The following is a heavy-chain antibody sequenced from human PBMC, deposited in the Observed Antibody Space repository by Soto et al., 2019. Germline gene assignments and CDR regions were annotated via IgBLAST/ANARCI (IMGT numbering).Heavy chain of an antibody. J-gene: IGHJ2*01. Sequence: QVLLVQSGAAVKKPGASVKVSCKASGYKFTDYYIHWVRQAPGQGLEWMGWVNPKRGDAVYSQKFQGWVTMTRDAAITTAYLEVSRLNSDDTATYYCARAPGSPGRYWYFDLWGRGTLITVSS. CDR2: VNPKRGDA. D-gene: IGHD3-9*01. CDR3: ARAPGSPGRYWYFDL. V-gene: IGHV1-2*04. CDR1: GYKFTDYY.